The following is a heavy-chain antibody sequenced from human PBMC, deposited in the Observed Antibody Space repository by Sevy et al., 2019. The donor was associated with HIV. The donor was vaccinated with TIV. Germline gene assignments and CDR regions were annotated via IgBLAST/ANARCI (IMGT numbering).Heavy chain of an antibody. Sequence: SETLSLTCSVSGGSISSYYWSWIRQPPGKTLEWFGYMYNTGSTNYSPSLKSRVTISVDTSKSQLSLNLSSVTAADTAVYYCARHRGHYYYFGMDVWGQGTTVTISS. CDR1: GGSISSYY. J-gene: IGHJ6*02. V-gene: IGHV4-59*08. D-gene: IGHD5-12*01. CDR2: MYNTGST. CDR3: ARHRGHYYYFGMDV.